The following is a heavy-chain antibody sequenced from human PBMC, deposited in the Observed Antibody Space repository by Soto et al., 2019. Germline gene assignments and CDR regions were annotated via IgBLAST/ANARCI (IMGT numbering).Heavy chain of an antibody. CDR3: AREVADIVVLPAAIGGGYYYGMDV. J-gene: IGHJ6*01. D-gene: IGHD2-2*02. CDR2: IIPIFGTA. CDR1: RGTFSSYA. V-gene: IGHV1-69*13. Sequence: GASVKVSCKASRGTFSSYAISWVQQAPGQGLEWMGGIIPIFGTANYAQKFQGRVTITADESTSTAYMELSSLRSEDTAVYDGAREVADIVVLPAAIGGGYYYGMDVRGQGTTVPVSS.